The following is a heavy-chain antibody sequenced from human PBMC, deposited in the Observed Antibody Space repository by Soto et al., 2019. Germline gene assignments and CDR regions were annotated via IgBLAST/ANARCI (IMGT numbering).Heavy chain of an antibody. V-gene: IGHV3-15*01. J-gene: IGHJ4*02. CDR1: GFTFSNAW. D-gene: IGHD1-1*01. CDR2: IKSDAYGGAI. CDR3: TTTKGRIGPPTNGC. Sequence: GGSLRLSCAASGFTFSNAWMSWVRRAPGKGLEWVGRIKSDAYGGAIDYAAPVKGRFTISRDDSKNTLFLQMNNLKAEDTAVYSFTTTKGRIGPPTNGCWSQGTPVTVSS.